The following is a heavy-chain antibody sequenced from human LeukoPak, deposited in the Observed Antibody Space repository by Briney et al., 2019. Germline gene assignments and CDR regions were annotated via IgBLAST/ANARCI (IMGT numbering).Heavy chain of an antibody. D-gene: IGHD6-13*01. CDR1: RGSFSGYY. CDR3: ARTTEAHSWRTRYYDYYMDV. J-gene: IGHJ6*03. CDR2: IYYSGST. V-gene: IGHV4-59*01. Sequence: PSETLSLTCAVYRGSFSGYYWSWIRQPPGKGLEWIGYIYYSGSTNYNPSLKSRVTISVDTSKNLFSLKLRSVTAADTAVYYCARTTEAHSWRTRYYDYYMDVWGKGTTVTVSS.